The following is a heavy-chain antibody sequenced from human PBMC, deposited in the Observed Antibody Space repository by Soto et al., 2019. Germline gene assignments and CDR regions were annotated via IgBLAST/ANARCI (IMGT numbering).Heavy chain of an antibody. Sequence: QVQLVQSGAEVKKPGSSVKVSCKASGGTFSSYTISWVRQAPGQGLEWMGRIIPILGIANYAQKFQGRVTITADKSTSTAYMELSSLRSEDTAVYYCARVRPLWFGEGLIHLPWFDPWGQGTLVTVSS. D-gene: IGHD3-10*01. J-gene: IGHJ5*02. CDR1: GGTFSSYT. V-gene: IGHV1-69*02. CDR3: ARVRPLWFGEGLIHLPWFDP. CDR2: IIPILGIA.